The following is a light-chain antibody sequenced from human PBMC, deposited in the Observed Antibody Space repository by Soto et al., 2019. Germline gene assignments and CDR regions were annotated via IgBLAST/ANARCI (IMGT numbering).Light chain of an antibody. V-gene: IGLV2-14*03. CDR3: SSYKSSSTRVI. CDR2: DVS. Sequence: QSVLTQPASVSGSPGQSIIISCTGTSSDVGGYNYVSWYQQHPGKAPKLMIYDVSNRPSGVSNRFSGSKSGNTASLTISGLQAEDEADYYCSSYKSSSTRVICGGGTKLTVL. CDR1: SSDVGGYNY. J-gene: IGLJ2*01.